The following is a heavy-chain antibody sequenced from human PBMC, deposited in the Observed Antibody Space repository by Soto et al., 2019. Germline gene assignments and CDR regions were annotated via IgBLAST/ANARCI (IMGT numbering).Heavy chain of an antibody. CDR3: ARDLRGGSGWYKDYYGMDV. Sequence: GSLRLSCAASGFTFSSYGMHWVRQAPGKGLEWVAVIWYDGSNKYYADSVKGRFTISRDNSKNTLYLQMNSLRVEDTAVYYCARDLRGGSGWYKDYYGMDVWGQGTTVTVSS. CDR1: GFTFSSYG. V-gene: IGHV3-33*01. J-gene: IGHJ6*02. CDR2: IWYDGSNK. D-gene: IGHD6-19*01.